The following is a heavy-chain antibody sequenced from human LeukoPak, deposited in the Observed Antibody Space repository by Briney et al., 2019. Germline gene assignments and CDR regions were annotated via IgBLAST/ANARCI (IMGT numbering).Heavy chain of an antibody. J-gene: IGHJ4*02. CDR2: INPNSGGT. D-gene: IGHD6-19*01. Sequence: APVKVSCKASGYTFTGYYMHWVRQAPGQGLEWMGWINPNSGGTNYAQKFQGRVTMTRDTSISTAYMELSRLRSDDTAVYYCARDIEYSSGWYGYWGQGTLVTVSS. CDR1: GYTFTGYY. V-gene: IGHV1-2*02. CDR3: ARDIEYSSGWYGY.